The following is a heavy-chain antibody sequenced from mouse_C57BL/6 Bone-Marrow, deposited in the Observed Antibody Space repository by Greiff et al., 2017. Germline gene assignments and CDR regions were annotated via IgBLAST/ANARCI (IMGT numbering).Heavy chain of an antibody. D-gene: IGHD1-1*01. CDR3: ASEGTHYYGSSYDAWFAY. J-gene: IGHJ3*01. V-gene: IGHV1-4*01. Sequence: VQLQQSGAELARPGASVKMSCKASGYTFTSYTMHWVKQRPGQGLEWIGYINPSSGYTKYNQKFKDKATLTAVKSSSTAYMQLSSLTSEDSAVYYCASEGTHYYGSSYDAWFAYCGQGTLVTVSA. CDR1: GYTFTSYT. CDR2: INPSSGYT.